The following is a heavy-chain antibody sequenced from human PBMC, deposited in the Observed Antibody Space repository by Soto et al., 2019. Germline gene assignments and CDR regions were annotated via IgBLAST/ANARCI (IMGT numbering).Heavy chain of an antibody. J-gene: IGHJ4*02. V-gene: IGHV4-4*07. CDR2: IFSSGST. D-gene: IGHD5-12*01. CDR3: AREGSYSAYNFAHGIQLWSFDF. Sequence: LSLTCTVSGGSINTFYWSWVRQPAGKGLEWIGRIFSSGSTSFNPSLESRVAMSVDTSKNHFSLNLSSVTAADTAVYYCAREGSYSAYNFAHGIQLWSFDFWGQGALVTVSS. CDR1: GGSINTFY.